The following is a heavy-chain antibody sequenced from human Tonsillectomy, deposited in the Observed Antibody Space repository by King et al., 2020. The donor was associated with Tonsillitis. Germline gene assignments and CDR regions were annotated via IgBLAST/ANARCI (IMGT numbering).Heavy chain of an antibody. J-gene: IGHJ6*03. Sequence: VQLVESGGGLVKPGGSLRLSCAASGFTFSSYSMNWVRQAPGKGLEWVSSISSSSSYIYYADSVKGRFTIPRDNAKNSLYLQMNSLRAEDTAVYYCARALVPAATYYYYYYMDVGGKGTTVTVSS. D-gene: IGHD2-2*01. V-gene: IGHV3-21*01. CDR3: ARALVPAATYYYYYYMDV. CDR1: GFTFSSYS. CDR2: ISSSSSYI.